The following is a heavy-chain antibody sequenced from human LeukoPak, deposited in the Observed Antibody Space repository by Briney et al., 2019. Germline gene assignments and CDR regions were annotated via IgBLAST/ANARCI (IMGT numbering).Heavy chain of an antibody. Sequence: SVKVSCKASGGTFSSYAISWVRQAPGQGLEWMGGIIPIFGTANYAQKFQGRVTITAGKSTSTAYMELSSLRSEDTAVYYCAGSSVVAAAGPYYFDYWGQGTLVTVSS. D-gene: IGHD6-13*01. J-gene: IGHJ4*02. CDR3: AGSSVVAAAGPYYFDY. V-gene: IGHV1-69*06. CDR2: IIPIFGTA. CDR1: GGTFSSYA.